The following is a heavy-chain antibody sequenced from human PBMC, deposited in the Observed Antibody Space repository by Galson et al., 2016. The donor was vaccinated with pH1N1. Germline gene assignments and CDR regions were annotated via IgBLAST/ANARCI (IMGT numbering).Heavy chain of an antibody. CDR2: IKQDGSEK. CDR1: GFTFSSYW. CDR3: ARNWEGGFDY. V-gene: IGHV3-7*01. D-gene: IGHD7-27*01. Sequence: LRLSCAASGFTFSSYWMSWVRQAPGKGLEWAANIKQDGSEKHYVDSVKGRFTISRDNAKNSLYLQMNSLRVEDTAVYFCARNWEGGFDYWGQGTLVTVSS. J-gene: IGHJ4*02.